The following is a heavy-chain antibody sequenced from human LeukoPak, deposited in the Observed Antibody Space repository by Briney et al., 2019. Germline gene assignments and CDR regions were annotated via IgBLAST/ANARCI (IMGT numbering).Heavy chain of an antibody. CDR2: IYSGGST. V-gene: IGHV3-53*01. J-gene: IGHJ4*02. D-gene: IGHD6-13*01. CDR1: GFTVSSNY. CDR3: ARSVSSSWIYYFDY. Sequence: GGSLRLSCAASGFTVSSNYMSWVRRAPGKGLEWVSVIYSGGSTYYADSVKGRFTISRDNSKNTLYLQMNSLRAEDTAVYYCARSVSSSWIYYFDYWGQGTLVTVSS.